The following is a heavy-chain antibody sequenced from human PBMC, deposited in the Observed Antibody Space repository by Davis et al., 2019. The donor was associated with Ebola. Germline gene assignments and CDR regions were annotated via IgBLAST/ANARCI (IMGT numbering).Heavy chain of an antibody. J-gene: IGHJ4*02. Sequence: PSETLSLTCTVSGVSISRHYWSWIRQPPGKRLEWFGFIYYTGNAYYNSSLASRATISVDTSKNQFSLKLTSVTAADTAMYYCSERGSSVWGQGTLVTVSS. D-gene: IGHD3-10*01. V-gene: IGHV4-59*03. CDR3: SERGSSV. CDR2: IYYTGNA. CDR1: GVSISRHY.